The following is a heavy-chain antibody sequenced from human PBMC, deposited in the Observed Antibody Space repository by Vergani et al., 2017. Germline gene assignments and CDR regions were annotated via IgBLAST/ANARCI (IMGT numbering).Heavy chain of an antibody. D-gene: IGHD1-26*01. CDR2: ISSSSSYI. J-gene: IGHJ3*02. Sequence: EVQLVESGGGLVKPGGSLRLSCAASGFTFSSYSMNWVRQAPGKGLEWVSSISSSSSYIYYADSVKGRFTISRDNAKNSLYLQMNSLRAEDTAVYYCARDLGATYAFDIWGQGTMVTVSS. CDR3: ARDLGATYAFDI. CDR1: GFTFSSYS. V-gene: IGHV3-21*01.